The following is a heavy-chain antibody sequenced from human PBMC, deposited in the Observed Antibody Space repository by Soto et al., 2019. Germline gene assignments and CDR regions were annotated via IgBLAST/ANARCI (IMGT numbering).Heavy chain of an antibody. Sequence: SETLSLTFTVSGDSIRSNTYCWGWLRQPPGKELELLGSIYYSGSTHYNPSLKSRVTMSVDTSTNQFSLKLSSVTAADTAVYYCASSNIAATGFYYYGMDVWGRGTTVS. D-gene: IGHD6-13*01. CDR1: GDSIRSNTYC. CDR3: ASSNIAATGFYYYGMDV. J-gene: IGHJ6*02. CDR2: IYYSGST. V-gene: IGHV4-39*07.